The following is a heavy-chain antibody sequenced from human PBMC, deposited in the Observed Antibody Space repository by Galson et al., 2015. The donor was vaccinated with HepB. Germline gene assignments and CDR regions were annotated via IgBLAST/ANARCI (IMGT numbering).Heavy chain of an antibody. D-gene: IGHD3-16*02. V-gene: IGHV1-18*04. CDR2: ISAYNNHT. Sequence: SVKVSCKASGYTFTSYGISWVRQAPGQGLEWMGWISAYNNHTNYEQKLTGRVTMTTDTSTSTAYMELRSLRSDDTAVYYCARHIYVWGSYREGAYIDYWGQGTLVTVSS. CDR3: ARHIYVWGSYREGAYIDY. CDR1: GYTFTSYG. J-gene: IGHJ4*02.